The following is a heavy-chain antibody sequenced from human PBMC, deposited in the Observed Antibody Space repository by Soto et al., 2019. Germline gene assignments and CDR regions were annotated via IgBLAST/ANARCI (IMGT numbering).Heavy chain of an antibody. D-gene: IGHD4-17*01. CDR2: ISYSEST. CDR1: GGSIYRSGYY. J-gene: IGHJ4*02. Sequence: SETLSLTCTVSGGSIYRSGYYWGWIRQPPGRGLEWIGYISYSESTDYNPSLKSRVTISADTSKNQFSLKLSSVTAADTAVYYCAGGNDYAKIGYWGQGAQVTVSS. CDR3: AGGNDYAKIGY. V-gene: IGHV4-31*03.